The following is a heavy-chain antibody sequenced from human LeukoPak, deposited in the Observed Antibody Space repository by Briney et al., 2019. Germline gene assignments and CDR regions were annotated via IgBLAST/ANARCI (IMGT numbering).Heavy chain of an antibody. D-gene: IGHD1-26*01. V-gene: IGHV3-66*01. Sequence: GGSLRLSCAASGFTVGSNYMSWVRQAPGKGLEWVSVIYTGDDTYYADSVTGRFTISRDNSKNTVYLQMNSLRAEDTAVYYCASRGKYYHYFDYWGQGTLVTVSS. CDR3: ASRGKYYHYFDY. CDR1: GFTVGSNY. CDR2: IYTGDDT. J-gene: IGHJ4*02.